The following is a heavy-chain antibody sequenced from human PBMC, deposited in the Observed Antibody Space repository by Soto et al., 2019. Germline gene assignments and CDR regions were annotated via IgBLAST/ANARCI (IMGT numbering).Heavy chain of an antibody. CDR2: INHSGST. J-gene: IGHJ6*02. CDR3: ARYGSGRSTYYYYYGMDV. V-gene: IGHV4-34*01. D-gene: IGHD3-10*01. CDR1: CGSFSFYY. Sequence: LXLTFAVYCGSFSFYYGSWIRQPPVKGLEWIGEINHSGSTNYNPSLKSRFTISVDTSKNQFSLKLSSVTAADTAVYYCARYGSGRSTYYYYYGMDVWGQGTTVTVSS.